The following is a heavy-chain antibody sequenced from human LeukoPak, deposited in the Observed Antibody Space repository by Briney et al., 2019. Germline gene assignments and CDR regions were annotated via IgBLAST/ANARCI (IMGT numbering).Heavy chain of an antibody. CDR1: GGHFSSYG. V-gene: IGHV1-69*01. CDR3: ASTSGYCSAGSCYSKLDY. CDR2: IVPIFGTA. Sequence: SVKVSCKASGGHFSSYGIGWVRQAPGQGLEWMGGIVPIFGTANYAQKFQGRVTITADESTSTTYMDLSSLRSEDTAVYYCASTSGYCSAGSCYSKLDYWGQGTLVTVSS. D-gene: IGHD2-15*01. J-gene: IGHJ4*02.